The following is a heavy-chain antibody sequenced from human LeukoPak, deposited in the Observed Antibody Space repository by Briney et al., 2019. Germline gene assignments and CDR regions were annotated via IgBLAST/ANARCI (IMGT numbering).Heavy chain of an antibody. V-gene: IGHV4-39*07. J-gene: IGHJ6*02. CDR1: GGSTSSSSYY. CDR3: ARVPAAPRLYMDV. D-gene: IGHD2-2*01. Sequence: SETLSLTCTVSGGSTSSSSYYWGWIRQPPGKGLEWIGSIYYSGSNNYNPSLKSRVTISVDTSKNQFSLKLSSVTAADTAVYYCARVPAAPRLYMDVWGQGTTVIVSS. CDR2: IYYSGSN.